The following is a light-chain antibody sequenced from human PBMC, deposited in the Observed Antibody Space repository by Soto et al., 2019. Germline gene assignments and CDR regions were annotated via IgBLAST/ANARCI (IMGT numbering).Light chain of an antibody. CDR2: APS. Sequence: DIQMTQSPSSLSASVGDRVTITCRASQSISSYLNWYQQKPGKAPKLLIYAPSILQSRVPSRFSGSGSGTDFTLTISSLQPEDFATYYCQQSYSTPRTFGQGTKV. V-gene: IGKV1-39*01. CDR3: QQSYSTPRT. J-gene: IGKJ1*01. CDR1: QSISSY.